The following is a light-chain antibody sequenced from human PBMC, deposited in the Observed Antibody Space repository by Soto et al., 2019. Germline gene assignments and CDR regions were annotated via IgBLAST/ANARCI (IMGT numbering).Light chain of an antibody. J-gene: IGKJ1*01. CDR1: QIITSW. CDR2: KAS. CDR3: QQYYSYPWT. Sequence: DIQITQSPSTLSASVGDRFTITCRASQIITSWLAWYQQKPGKAPKLLIYKASTLKSGVPSRFSGSGSGTEFTLTISGLQSEDFATYYCQQYYSYPWTFGQGTKVDI. V-gene: IGKV1-5*03.